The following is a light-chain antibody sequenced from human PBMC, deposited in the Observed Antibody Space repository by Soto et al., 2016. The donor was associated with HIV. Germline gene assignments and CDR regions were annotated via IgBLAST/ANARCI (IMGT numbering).Light chain of an antibody. J-gene: IGLJ2*01. CDR2: DDN. CDR3: QVWDTNSDHVV. Sequence: SYELTQPPSVSVAPGKTARITCGGNNIGSKSVHWYQQKPGQAPVMAVYDDNDRPPGIPERFSGSNSGDTATLTINRVEAGDEADYYCQVWDTNSDHVVFGGGTKLTVL. CDR1: NIGSKS. V-gene: IGLV3-21*03.